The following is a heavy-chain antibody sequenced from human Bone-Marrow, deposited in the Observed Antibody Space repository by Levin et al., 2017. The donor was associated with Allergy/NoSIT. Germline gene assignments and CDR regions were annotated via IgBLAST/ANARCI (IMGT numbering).Heavy chain of an antibody. CDR2: INTNTGNP. Sequence: PGESLKISCQASGYTFTYYAMNWVRQAPGQGLEWMGWINTNTGNPTYAQGFTGRFVFSLDTSISTAYLQISSLKAEDTAVYYCARDSHVTVVQGVKHVGGQGTMVSVSS. J-gene: IGHJ3*01. D-gene: IGHD3-10*01. CDR1: GYTFTYYA. CDR3: ARDSHVTVVQGVKHV. V-gene: IGHV7-4-1*02.